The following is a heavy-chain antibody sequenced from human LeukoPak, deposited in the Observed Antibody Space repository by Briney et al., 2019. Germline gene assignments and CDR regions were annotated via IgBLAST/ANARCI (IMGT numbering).Heavy chain of an antibody. CDR3: ASETVAGTFDY. J-gene: IGHJ4*02. D-gene: IGHD6-19*01. CDR1: GFTFSDYY. CDR2: ISPSGDII. Sequence: GGSLRLSCAASGFTFSDYYISWLRQAPGKGLEWFSDISPSGDIISYADSVKGRFIISRDYAKESLHLQMNSLRVEDSAVYYCASETVAGTFDYWGQGTQVTVSS. V-gene: IGHV3-11*01.